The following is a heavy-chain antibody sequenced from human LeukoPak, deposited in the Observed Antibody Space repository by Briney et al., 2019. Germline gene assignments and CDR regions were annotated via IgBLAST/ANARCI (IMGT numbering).Heavy chain of an antibody. D-gene: IGHD6-19*01. V-gene: IGHV4-4*02. CDR2: IYHSGST. Sequence: SGTLSLTCAVSGGSISSSNWWSWVRQPPGKGLEWIGSIYHSGSTHYNPSLKSRVTISVDTSKNQFSLKLSSVTAADTAVYYCARDTRLGGDYWGQGTLVTVSS. J-gene: IGHJ4*02. CDR3: ARDTRLGGDY. CDR1: GGSISSSNW.